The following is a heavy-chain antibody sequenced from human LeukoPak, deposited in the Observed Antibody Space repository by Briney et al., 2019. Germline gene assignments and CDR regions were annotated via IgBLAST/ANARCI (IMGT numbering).Heavy chain of an antibody. CDR1: GGSFSGCY. CDR3: ASRSLGYCSGGSCLRRFDP. D-gene: IGHD2-15*01. Sequence: SETLSLTCAVYGGSFSGCYWSWIRQPPGKGLEWIGEINHSGSTNYNPSLKSRVTISADTSKNQFSLRLSSVTAADTAVYYCASRSLGYCSGGSCLRRFDPWGQGTLVTVSS. V-gene: IGHV4-34*01. J-gene: IGHJ5*02. CDR2: INHSGST.